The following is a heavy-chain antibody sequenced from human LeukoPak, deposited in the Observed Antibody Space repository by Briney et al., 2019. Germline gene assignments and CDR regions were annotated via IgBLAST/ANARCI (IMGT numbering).Heavy chain of an antibody. J-gene: IGHJ4*02. CDR1: GVSINNYNW. V-gene: IGHV4/OR15-8*01. CDR3: AGGARTGWTY. Sequence: PSETLSLTCVVSGVSINNYNWWSWVRQSPGKGLEWIGEIYHSGSSNYNPSLESRVTLSVDKSKNQFSLNLNSLTAADTAVYYCAGGARTGWTYWGQGTLVTVSS. D-gene: IGHD6-19*01. CDR2: IYHSGSS.